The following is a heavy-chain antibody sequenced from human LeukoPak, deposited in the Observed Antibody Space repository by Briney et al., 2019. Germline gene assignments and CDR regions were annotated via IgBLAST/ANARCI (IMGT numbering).Heavy chain of an antibody. CDR1: GFTFSSYA. Sequence: GGSLRLSCAASGFTFSSYAMSWVRQAPGKGLEWVSAISGSGGSTYYADSVKGRFTISRDNSKNTLYLQMNSLRAEDTAVYYCAKGPYCGGDCYKTLEYWGQGTLVTVSS. V-gene: IGHV3-23*01. CDR3: AKGPYCGGDCYKTLEY. D-gene: IGHD2-21*02. CDR2: ISGSGGST. J-gene: IGHJ4*02.